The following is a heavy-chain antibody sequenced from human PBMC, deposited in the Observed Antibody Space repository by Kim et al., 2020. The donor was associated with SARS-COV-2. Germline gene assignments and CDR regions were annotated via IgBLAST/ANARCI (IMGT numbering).Heavy chain of an antibody. CDR1: GFTFSSYG. CDR3: AKNEAGAFDI. J-gene: IGHJ3*02. V-gene: IGHV3-30*18. Sequence: GGSLRLSCAASGFTFSSYGMHWVRQAPGKGLEWVAVISYDGSNKYYADSVKGRFTISRDNSKNTLYLQMNSLRAEDTAVYYCAKNEAGAFDIWGQGTMVTVSS. CDR2: ISYDGSNK.